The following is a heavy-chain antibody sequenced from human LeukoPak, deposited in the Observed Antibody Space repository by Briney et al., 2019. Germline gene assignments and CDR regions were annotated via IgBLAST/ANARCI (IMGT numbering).Heavy chain of an antibody. CDR2: INEAGTEK. CDR3: ARDSAGSGSYVGYFEY. Sequence: GGSLRLSCVTSGFTFSNYWMSWVRQAPGKGLEWVANINEAGTEKNYVDSVKGRFTISRDNAKNSLSLQMDNLRADDTAVYYRARDSAGSGSYVGYFEYWGQGTLVTVSS. D-gene: IGHD3-10*01. CDR1: GFTFSNYW. J-gene: IGHJ4*02. V-gene: IGHV3-7*01.